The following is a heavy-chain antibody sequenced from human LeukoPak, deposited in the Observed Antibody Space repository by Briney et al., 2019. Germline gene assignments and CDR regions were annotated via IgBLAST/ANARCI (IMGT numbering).Heavy chain of an antibody. CDR2: IYYSGST. CDR1: SGPISDYY. V-gene: IGHV4-59*01. D-gene: IGHD2/OR15-2a*01. CDR3: ARELKVGNTGYYFDY. Sequence: PSETLSLTCTVSSGPISDYYWSWLRQPPGKGLEWIGYIYYSGSTNYNPSLKSRVTILVDMSKNQFSLKMSSVTAADTAVYYCARELKVGNTGYYFDYWGQGTLVTVSS. J-gene: IGHJ4*02.